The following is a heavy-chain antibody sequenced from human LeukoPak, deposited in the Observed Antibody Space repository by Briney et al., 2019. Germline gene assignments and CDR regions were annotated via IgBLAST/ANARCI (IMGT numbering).Heavy chain of an antibody. Sequence: SETLSLTCTVSGGSINSYYWSWIRQPPGKGLEWIGYIYYSGSTNYSPSLKGRVTISVDTSKNQFSLKLSSVTAADTAVYYCARGLAAAGTSYFDYWGQGALVTVSS. CDR1: GGSINSYY. V-gene: IGHV4-59*01. CDR2: IYYSGST. CDR3: ARGLAAAGTSYFDY. D-gene: IGHD6-13*01. J-gene: IGHJ4*02.